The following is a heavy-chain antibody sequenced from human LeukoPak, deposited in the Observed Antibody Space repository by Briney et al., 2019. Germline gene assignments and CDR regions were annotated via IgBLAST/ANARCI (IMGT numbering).Heavy chain of an antibody. J-gene: IGHJ5*02. D-gene: IGHD7-27*01. CDR3: AREEMGTTDS. Sequence: ASVKVSCKASGYTFTSYGTSWVRQAPGQGLEWMGWISAYNGNTNYAQKLQGRVTMTTDTSTSTAYMELRRLTSDDTAVYYCAREEMGTTDSWGQGTLVTVSS. V-gene: IGHV1-18*01. CDR2: ISAYNGNT. CDR1: GYTFTSYG.